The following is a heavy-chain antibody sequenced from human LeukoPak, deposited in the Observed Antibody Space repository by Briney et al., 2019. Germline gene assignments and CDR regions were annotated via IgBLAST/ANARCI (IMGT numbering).Heavy chain of an antibody. D-gene: IGHD6-19*01. CDR3: AGEYSSGWYGDY. V-gene: IGHV1-69*13. CDR1: GGTFSSYA. CDR2: IIPIFGTA. J-gene: IGHJ4*02. Sequence: SVKVSCKASGGTFSSYAISWVRQAPGQGLEWMGGIIPIFGTANYAQKFQGRVTITVDESTSTAYMELSSLGSEDTAVYYCAGEYSSGWYGDYWGQGTLVTVSS.